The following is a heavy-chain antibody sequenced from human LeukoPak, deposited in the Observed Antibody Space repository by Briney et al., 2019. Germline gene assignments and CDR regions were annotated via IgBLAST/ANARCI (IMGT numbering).Heavy chain of an antibody. V-gene: IGHV3-30-3*01. CDR1: GFTFSSYA. CDR3: ARGSTLWFGELSGKNFDY. Sequence: GGSLRLSCAASGFTFSSYAMHWVRQAPGKGLEWVAVISFDGSNKYYADSVKGRFTISRDNSKNTLYLQMNSLRAEGTAVYYCARGSTLWFGELSGKNFDYWGQGTLVTVSS. CDR2: ISFDGSNK. J-gene: IGHJ4*02. D-gene: IGHD3-10*01.